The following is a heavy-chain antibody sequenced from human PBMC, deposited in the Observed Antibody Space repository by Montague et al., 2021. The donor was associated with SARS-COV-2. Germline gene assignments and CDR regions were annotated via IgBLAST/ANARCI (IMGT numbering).Heavy chain of an antibody. D-gene: IGHD6-19*01. Sequence: SETLSLTCTVSGGSISSYYWSWIRQPAGKGLEWIGSIYYRGSTYYNPSLQSRVFISVDTSKNQLSLTLTSVTAADTAVYYCATQEDPSGWIPGPFDFWGQGTLLSVSS. CDR1: GGSISSYY. CDR3: ATQEDPSGWIPGPFDF. V-gene: IGHV4-59*04. J-gene: IGHJ4*02. CDR2: IYYRGST.